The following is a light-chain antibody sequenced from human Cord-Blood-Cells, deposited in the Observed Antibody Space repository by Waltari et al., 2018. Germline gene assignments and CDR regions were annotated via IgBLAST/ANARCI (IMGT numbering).Light chain of an antibody. CDR2: DVS. Sequence: QSALTQPASVSGSPGQSITISCTGTSSDVGGYNYVSWYQQHPGKAPKLMIYDVSKLPSGVSNRFSGSKSGNTASLTISGLQAEDEADYYCSSYTSSSTLMFGGGTKLTVL. V-gene: IGLV2-14*01. CDR1: SSDVGGYNY. J-gene: IGLJ3*02. CDR3: SSYTSSSTLM.